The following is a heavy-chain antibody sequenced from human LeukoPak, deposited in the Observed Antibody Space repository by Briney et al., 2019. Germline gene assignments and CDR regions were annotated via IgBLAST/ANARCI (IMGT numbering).Heavy chain of an antibody. CDR2: IRSKAYGGTT. CDR3: TRVPGGSYYRLDI. J-gene: IGHJ3*02. CDR1: GFTFGDFA. D-gene: IGHD1-26*01. V-gene: IGHV3-49*04. Sequence: GGSLRLSCTASGFTFGDFALSWVRQAPGKGLEWVGFIRSKAYGGTTAYAASVKGRFTISRDDSKSIASLQMNSLKTEDTAVYYCTRVPGGSYYRLDIWGQGTMVTVSS.